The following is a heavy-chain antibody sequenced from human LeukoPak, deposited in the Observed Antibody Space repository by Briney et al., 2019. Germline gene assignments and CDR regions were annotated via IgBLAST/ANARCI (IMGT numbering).Heavy chain of an antibody. J-gene: IGHJ5*02. Sequence: GGSLRLSCAASGFTFSSYAMHWVRQAPGKGLEWVAVIWYDGSNKYYADSVKGRFTISRDNSKNTLYLQMNSLRAEDTAVYYCARDSEPFTEYTNSGSYSSWFDPWGQGTLVTVSS. CDR1: GFTFSSYA. V-gene: IGHV3-33*08. CDR3: ARDSEPFTEYTNSGSYSSWFDP. D-gene: IGHD1-26*01. CDR2: IWYDGSNK.